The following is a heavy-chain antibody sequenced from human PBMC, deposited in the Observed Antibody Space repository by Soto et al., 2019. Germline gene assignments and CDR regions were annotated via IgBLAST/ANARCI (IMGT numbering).Heavy chain of an antibody. CDR3: ARQIYDSDTGPNFQYYFDS. V-gene: IGHV5-10-1*01. CDR1: GYSFAGYW. D-gene: IGHD3-22*01. Sequence: GESLKISCKGSGYSFAGYWITWVRQKPGKGLEWMGRIDPSDSQTYYSPSFRGHVTISATKSITTAFLQWSSLRASDTAMYYCARQIYDSDTGPNFQYYFDSWGQGTTVTVS. CDR2: IDPSDSQT. J-gene: IGHJ4*02.